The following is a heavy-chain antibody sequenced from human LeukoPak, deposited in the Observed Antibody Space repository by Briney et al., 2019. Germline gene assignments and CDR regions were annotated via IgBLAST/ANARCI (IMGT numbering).Heavy chain of an antibody. J-gene: IGHJ4*02. CDR2: ISAYNGNT. CDR1: GYTFTSYG. Sequence: ASVKVSCKASGYTFTSYGISWVRQAPGQGLEWMGWISAYNGNTNYAQKLQGRVAMTTDTSTSTAYMELRSLRSDDTAVYYCARYSSSWYDFDYWGQGTLVTVSS. V-gene: IGHV1-18*01. CDR3: ARYSSSWYDFDY. D-gene: IGHD6-13*01.